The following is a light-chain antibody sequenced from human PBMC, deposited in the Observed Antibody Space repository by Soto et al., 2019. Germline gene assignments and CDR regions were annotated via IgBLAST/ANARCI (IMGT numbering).Light chain of an antibody. V-gene: IGKV3-15*01. CDR1: QSVSSY. Sequence: EIGMTQSPATLSVSPGERATLSCRASQSVSSYLAWYQQKPGQAPRLLIYGASTRAAGIPARFSGSGSGTEFTLTISSLQSEDFAVYYCQQYNNWPGTFGQGT. CDR3: QQYNNWPGT. J-gene: IGKJ1*01. CDR2: GAS.